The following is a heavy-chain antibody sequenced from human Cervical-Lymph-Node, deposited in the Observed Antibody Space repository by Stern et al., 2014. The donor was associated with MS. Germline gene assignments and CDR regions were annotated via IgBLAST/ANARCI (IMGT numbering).Heavy chain of an antibody. J-gene: IGHJ6*02. V-gene: IGHV3-23*04. D-gene: IGHD3-16*01. CDR3: AKDIWDYAGMDV. CDR2: ISHYGYSS. CDR1: GYMFGCCA. Sequence: VQLVESGGGLVQPGGSLRLSCVASGYMFGCCAMCWVRQAPGRGPEWVAGISHYGYSSHYTDSVKGRFIISRDSSQNTVYLQMNNLRVDDTAVYYCAKDIWDYAGMDVWGQGTTVTVAS.